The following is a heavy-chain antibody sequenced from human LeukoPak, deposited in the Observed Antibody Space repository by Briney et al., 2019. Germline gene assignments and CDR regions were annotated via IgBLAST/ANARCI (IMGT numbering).Heavy chain of an antibody. Sequence: GSLRLSCAASGFXFSNYWISWVRQPPGKGLEWIGDINHSGTTNYNPSLESRVTISKETSKKQFSLKLNSVTAADTAVYYCARARMDVWGQGITVTVSS. V-gene: IGHV4-34*01. CDR3: ARARMDV. CDR1: GFXFSNYW. CDR2: INHSGTT. J-gene: IGHJ6*02.